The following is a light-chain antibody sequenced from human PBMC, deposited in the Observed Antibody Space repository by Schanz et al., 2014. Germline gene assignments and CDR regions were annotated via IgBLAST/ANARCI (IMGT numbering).Light chain of an antibody. Sequence: QSVLTQPASVSGSPGQSITISCTGTSSDIVVYNLVSWYQQHPGKVPKLIIYDVSNRPSGVSNRFSGSKSGNTASLTISGLQAEDEADYYCCSYAGSSTYVVFGGGTKLTVL. CDR2: DVS. V-gene: IGLV2-23*02. CDR3: CSYAGSSTYVV. CDR1: SSDIVVYNL. J-gene: IGLJ2*01.